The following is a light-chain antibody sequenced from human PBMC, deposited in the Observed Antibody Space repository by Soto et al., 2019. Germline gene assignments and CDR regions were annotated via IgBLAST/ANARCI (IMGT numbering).Light chain of an antibody. J-gene: IGKJ5*01. CDR1: QSVSSSY. CDR2: DAS. CDR3: QQYGRSPIT. V-gene: IGKV3-20*01. Sequence: EIVMTQSPATLSVSPGERAPLSCRARQSVSSSYLAWYQQKPGQAPRLLIYDASSRATGISDRFSGSGSGTDFILTISSLEAEDFALYYCQQYGRSPITFGQGTRLEIK.